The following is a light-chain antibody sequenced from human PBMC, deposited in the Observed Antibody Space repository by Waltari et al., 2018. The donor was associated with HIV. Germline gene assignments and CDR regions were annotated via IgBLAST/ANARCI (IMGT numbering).Light chain of an antibody. Sequence: DIQMTQSPSTLSASVGDRVTITCRASQSISSWLAWYQQKPGKAPKLLIYKASSLESGVPSRFSGSVSGTEFTLTISSLQADDFATYYCQQYNTYWTFGQGTKVEIK. J-gene: IGKJ1*01. CDR3: QQYNTYWT. V-gene: IGKV1-5*03. CDR2: KAS. CDR1: QSISSW.